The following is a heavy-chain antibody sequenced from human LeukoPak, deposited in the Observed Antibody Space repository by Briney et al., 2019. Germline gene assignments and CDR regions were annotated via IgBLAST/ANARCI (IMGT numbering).Heavy chain of an antibody. CDR3: ARHLGYYYYMDV. CDR1: GGSISSSSYY. V-gene: IGHV4-39*01. CDR2: IYYSGST. Sequence: SETLSLTCTVSGGSISSSSYYWGWIRQPPGRGLEWIGSIYYSGSTYYNPSLKSRVTISVDTSKNQFSLKLSSVTAADTAVYYCARHLGYYYYMDVWGKGTTVTVSS. J-gene: IGHJ6*03.